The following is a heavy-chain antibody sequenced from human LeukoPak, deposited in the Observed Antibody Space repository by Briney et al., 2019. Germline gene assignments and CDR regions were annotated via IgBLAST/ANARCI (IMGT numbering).Heavy chain of an antibody. Sequence: ASVKVSCKASGYTFTGYYMHWVRQAPGQGLEWMGWINPNSGGTNYAQKFQGRVTMTRDTSISTAYMELSRLRSDDTAVYYCASAVITFGGDIVPSLQNWGQGTLVTVSS. D-gene: IGHD3-16*02. CDR1: GYTFTGYY. V-gene: IGHV1-2*02. CDR2: INPNSGGT. CDR3: ASAVITFGGDIVPSLQN. J-gene: IGHJ4*02.